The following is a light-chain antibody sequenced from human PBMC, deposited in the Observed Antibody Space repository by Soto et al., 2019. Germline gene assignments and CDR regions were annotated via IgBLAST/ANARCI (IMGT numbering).Light chain of an antibody. CDR2: DAS. V-gene: IGKV3-11*01. Sequence: EIVLTQSPATLSLSPGERATLSCRASQSVSSYLAWYQQKPDQAPRLLIYDASNRATGIPARFSGSGSGTDFTLTISSLEPEDFAVYYCQQRSNWPPLFGQGTKVDIK. J-gene: IGKJ1*01. CDR3: QQRSNWPPL. CDR1: QSVSSY.